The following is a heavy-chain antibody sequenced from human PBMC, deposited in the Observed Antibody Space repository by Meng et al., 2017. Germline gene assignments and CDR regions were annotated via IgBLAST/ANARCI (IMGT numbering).Heavy chain of an antibody. CDR2: IERKSDGGTI. CDR1: GLRFTDAW. J-gene: IGHJ4*02. V-gene: IGHV3-15*04. D-gene: IGHD6-13*01. CDR3: ATGAAAADH. Sequence: VRLVGSGGGLVKPGGSFRLSCVASGLRFTDAWMSWVRQAPGKGLEWVGRIERKSDGGTIYYAAPVKGRFTISRDDSKNTLYLQMDSLINEDTAVYFCATGAAAADHWGQGTLVTVSS.